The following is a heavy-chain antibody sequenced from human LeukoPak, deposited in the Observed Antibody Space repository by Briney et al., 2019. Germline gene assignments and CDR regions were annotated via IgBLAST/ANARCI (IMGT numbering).Heavy chain of an antibody. D-gene: IGHD3-16*01. CDR1: GFTFSTYA. J-gene: IGHJ4*02. V-gene: IGHV3-23*01. Sequence: SGGSLRLSCAASGFTFSTYAMSWVRQAPGKGLEWVSSIADSGLDTSYADSVKGRLTISRDNSKNTLYLQMNSLRAEDTAVYYCAKKGGSLSPGNYFDYWGQGTLVTVSS. CDR2: IADSGLDT. CDR3: AKKGGSLSPGNYFDY.